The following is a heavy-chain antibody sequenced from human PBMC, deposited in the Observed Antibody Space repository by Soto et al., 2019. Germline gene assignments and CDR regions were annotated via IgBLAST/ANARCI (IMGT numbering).Heavy chain of an antibody. CDR3: AIPTTVTSPYYYYHGMDV. J-gene: IGHJ6*02. D-gene: IGHD4-4*01. Sequence: SETLSLTCAVYGGSFSGYYWSWIRQPPGKGLEWIGEINHSGSTNYNPSLKSRVTISVDTSKNQFSLKLSSVTAADTAVYYCAIPTTVTSPYYYYHGMDVWGQGTTVTVSS. V-gene: IGHV4-34*01. CDR1: GGSFSGYY. CDR2: INHSGST.